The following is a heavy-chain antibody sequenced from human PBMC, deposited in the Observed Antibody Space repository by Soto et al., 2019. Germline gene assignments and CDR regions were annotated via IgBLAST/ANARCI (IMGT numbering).Heavy chain of an antibody. Sequence: GGSLRLSCAASGGTCINAWISWVRQAPGKGLEWVGRIKSKTDGGTTDYAEPVKGRFAISRDDSNNMVYLQMNSLKIEDTAVYYCTTDSYSTIIIVRFDYWGHGTLVTVSS. V-gene: IGHV3-15*07. CDR3: TTDSYSTIIIVRFDY. CDR1: GGTCINAW. J-gene: IGHJ4*01. D-gene: IGHD3-22*01. CDR2: IKSKTDGGTT.